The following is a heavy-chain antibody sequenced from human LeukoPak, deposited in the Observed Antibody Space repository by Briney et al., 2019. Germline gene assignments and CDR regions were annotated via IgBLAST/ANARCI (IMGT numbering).Heavy chain of an antibody. Sequence: GGTLRLSCGASGFTFSSSAMSWVRQAPGKGLEWVSAISNNGGYTYYADSVQGRFTISRDNSKSTLCLQMNSLRAEDTAVYYCAKQLGYCSDGSCYFPYWGQGTLVTVSS. D-gene: IGHD2-15*01. J-gene: IGHJ4*02. CDR1: GFTFSSSA. CDR2: ISNNGGYT. CDR3: AKQLGYCSDGSCYFPY. V-gene: IGHV3-23*01.